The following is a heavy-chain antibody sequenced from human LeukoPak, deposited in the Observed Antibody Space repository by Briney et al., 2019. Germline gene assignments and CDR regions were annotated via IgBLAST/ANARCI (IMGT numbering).Heavy chain of an antibody. Sequence: GGSLRLSCAASGFTVSSNYMSWVRQAPGKGLEWVSVIYSGGSTYYADSVKGRFTISRDNSNNTLFLHLNSLRGEDTAVYYCTRNSGWYGLSWGQGTLVTVSS. J-gene: IGHJ1*01. V-gene: IGHV3-53*01. D-gene: IGHD6-19*01. CDR2: IYSGGST. CDR3: TRNSGWYGLS. CDR1: GFTVSSNY.